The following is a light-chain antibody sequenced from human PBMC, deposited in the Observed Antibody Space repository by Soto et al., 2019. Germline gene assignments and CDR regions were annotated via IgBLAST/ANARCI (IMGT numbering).Light chain of an antibody. V-gene: IGLV1-47*02. Sequence: QSALTQPPSASGTPGQRVTISCSGSSSNIGTNYVYWYKQLPGTAPKLLIYCNDQRPSGVPDRLSGSKSGTSASLAISGLRSEDEADYYCAAWDDSLSGPVFGAGTKVTVL. CDR3: AAWDDSLSGPV. CDR2: CND. J-gene: IGLJ1*01. CDR1: SSNIGTNY.